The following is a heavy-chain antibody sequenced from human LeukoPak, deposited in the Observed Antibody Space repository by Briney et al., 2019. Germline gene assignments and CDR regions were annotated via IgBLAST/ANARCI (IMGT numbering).Heavy chain of an antibody. CDR1: GGSISSGGYS. CDR3: TRGEHGDQVDY. D-gene: IGHD4-17*01. Sequence: SETLSLTCAVSGGSISSGGYSWSWIRQAPGKGLEWIGYIYHSGGTYYNPSLKSRVTISVDRSKNQFSLKLRSVTAADTAVYYCTRGEHGDQVDYWGQGTLVTASS. J-gene: IGHJ4*02. CDR2: IYHSGGT. V-gene: IGHV4-30-2*01.